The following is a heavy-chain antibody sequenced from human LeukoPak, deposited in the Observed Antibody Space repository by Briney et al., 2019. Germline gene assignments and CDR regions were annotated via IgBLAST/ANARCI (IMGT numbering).Heavy chain of an antibody. CDR3: AKDRALQLPDY. V-gene: IGHV3-33*06. Sequence: PGRSLRLSXAASGFTFSSYGMHWVRQAPGKGLEWVAVIWYDGSNKYYADSVKGRFTISRDNSKNTLYLQMNSLRAEDTAVYYCAKDRALQLPDYWGQGTLVTVSS. D-gene: IGHD1-1*01. J-gene: IGHJ4*02. CDR1: GFTFSSYG. CDR2: IWYDGSNK.